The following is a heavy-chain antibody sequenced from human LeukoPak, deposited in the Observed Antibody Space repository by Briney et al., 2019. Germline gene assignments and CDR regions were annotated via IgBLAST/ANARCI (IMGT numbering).Heavy chain of an antibody. D-gene: IGHD3-3*01. CDR2: ISSSSTTI. CDR3: ARDRAGWANFWAFGY. V-gene: IGHV3-48*01. Sequence: GGSLRLSCAASGFTFSSYSMSWVRQAPGKGLEWVSCISSSSTTIHYADSVKGRFTISRDNAKNSLYLQMNSLRAEDTAVYYCARDRAGWANFWAFGYWGQGTLVTVSS. J-gene: IGHJ4*02. CDR1: GFTFSSYS.